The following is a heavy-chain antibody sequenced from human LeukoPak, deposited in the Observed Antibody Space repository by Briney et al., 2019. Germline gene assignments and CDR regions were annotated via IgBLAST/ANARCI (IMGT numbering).Heavy chain of an antibody. CDR2: IVPIFGTA. D-gene: IGHD6-19*01. CDR1: GGTFSSYA. J-gene: IGHJ6*04. V-gene: IGHV1-69*13. Sequence: SVKVSCKASGGTFSSYAISWVRQAPGQGLEWMGGIVPIFGTANYAQKFQGRVTITADESTSTAYMELSSLRSEDTAVYYCARVRLDYYYGMGVWGKGTTVTVSS. CDR3: ARVRLDYYYGMGV.